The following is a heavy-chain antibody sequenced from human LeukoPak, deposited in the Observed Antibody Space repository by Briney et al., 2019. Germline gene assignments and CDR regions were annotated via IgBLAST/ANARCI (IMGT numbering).Heavy chain of an antibody. V-gene: IGHV4-61*02. D-gene: IGHD2-21*01. J-gene: IGHJ4*02. CDR3: ARGGHINGWTFFDS. Sequence: SETLSLTCTVSGGSVSSETYYWTWIRQPAGSGLEWIGRIYSSGSTNYNPSLRSRVTISIDTSKNQFSLKVASVTAADTAVYYCARGGHINGWTFFDSWGQGTLVTVSS. CDR1: GGSVSSETYY. CDR2: IYSSGST.